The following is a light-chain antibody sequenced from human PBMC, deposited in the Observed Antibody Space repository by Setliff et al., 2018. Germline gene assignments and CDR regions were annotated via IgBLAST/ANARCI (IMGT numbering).Light chain of an antibody. CDR1: SSDVGGYNL. CDR3: CSFTSSSTLPYV. J-gene: IGLJ1*01. V-gene: IGLV2-14*03. Sequence: QSALTQPASVSGSPGQLITISCTGTSSDVGGYNLVSWYQQHPGKVPRLMIYDVSNRPSGVSNRFSGSKIGNTASLTISGLQTEDEADYYRCSFTSSSTLPYVFGTGTKVTVL. CDR2: DVS.